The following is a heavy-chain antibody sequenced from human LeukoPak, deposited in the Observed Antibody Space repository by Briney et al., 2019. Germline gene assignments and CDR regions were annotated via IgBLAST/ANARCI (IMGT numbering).Heavy chain of an antibody. Sequence: GGSLRLSCAASGFTFSDYYMSCIRQAPGKGLEWVSYIDSSGTTVFYADSVKGRFTISRDNAKNSLYLQMNSLRDEDTAIYFCAREEGGPGGYWGQGTLVTVSS. CDR1: GFTFSDYY. J-gene: IGHJ4*02. CDR2: IDSSGTTV. CDR3: AREEGGPGGY. V-gene: IGHV3-11*01. D-gene: IGHD2-15*01.